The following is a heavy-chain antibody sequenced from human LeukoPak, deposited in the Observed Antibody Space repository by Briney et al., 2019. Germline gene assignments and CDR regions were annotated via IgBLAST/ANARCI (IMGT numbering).Heavy chain of an antibody. D-gene: IGHD6-19*01. CDR1: GFTFSSYA. J-gene: IGHJ4*02. V-gene: IGHV3-23*01. CDR2: IGGSGGST. CDR3: AKSKQWLPDYDY. Sequence: GGSLRLSCAASGFTFSSYAMNWVRQAPGKGLEWVSVIGGSGGSTYYTDSVKGRFTISRDNSKNTLYLQMNSLRAEDTALYYCAKSKQWLPDYDYWGQGTLVTVSS.